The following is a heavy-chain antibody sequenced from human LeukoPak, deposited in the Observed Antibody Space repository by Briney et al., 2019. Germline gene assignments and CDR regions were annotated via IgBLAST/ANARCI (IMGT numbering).Heavy chain of an antibody. CDR3: AELGITMIGGV. Sequence: GGSLRLSCAASGFTFSRYWMSWVRQAPGKGLEWVSYISSSGSTIYYADSVKGRFTISRDNAKNSLYLQMNSLRAEDTAVYYCAELGITMIGGVWGKGTTVTISS. V-gene: IGHV3-48*04. CDR1: GFTFSRYW. J-gene: IGHJ6*04. D-gene: IGHD3-10*02. CDR2: ISSSGSTI.